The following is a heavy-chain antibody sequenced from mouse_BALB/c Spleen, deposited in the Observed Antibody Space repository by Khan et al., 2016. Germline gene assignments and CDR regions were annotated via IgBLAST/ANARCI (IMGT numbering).Heavy chain of an antibody. Sequence: EVKLLESGPSLVKPSQTLSLTCSVTGDSITSGYWNWIRKFPGNKLEYMGYISYSGSTYYNPSLKSRISITRDTSKNQYYLQLNSVTTENTATYXCAREYEGFAYWGQATLVTVSA. V-gene: IGHV3-8*02. CDR2: ISYSGST. D-gene: IGHD2-10*02. CDR3: AREYEGFAY. J-gene: IGHJ3*01. CDR1: GDSITSGY.